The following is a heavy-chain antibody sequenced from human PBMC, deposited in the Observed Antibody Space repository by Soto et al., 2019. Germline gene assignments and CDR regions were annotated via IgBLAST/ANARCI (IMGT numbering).Heavy chain of an antibody. CDR1: GFTFSDYY. J-gene: IGHJ4*02. CDR3: ARDQTRTGVDY. V-gene: IGHV3-11*01. Sequence: PGGSLRLSCVASGFTFSDYYMSWIRQAPGKGLEWVSYISSSGTKIYYADSVKGRFTISRDNAKNSLFLQMNSLRAEDTAMYYCARDQTRTGVDYWGQGTLVTVSS. CDR2: ISSSGTKI.